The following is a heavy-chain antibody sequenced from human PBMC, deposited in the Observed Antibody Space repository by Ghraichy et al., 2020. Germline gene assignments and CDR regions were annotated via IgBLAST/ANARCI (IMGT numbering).Heavy chain of an antibody. CDR2: ISGSGGST. Sequence: LSLTCAASGFTFSSYAMSWVRQAPGKGLEWVSAISGSGGSTYYADSVKGRFTISRDNSKNTLYLQMNSLRAEDTAVYYCAKDHITGTTPFDYWGQGTLVTVSS. D-gene: IGHD1-7*01. CDR3: AKDHITGTTPFDY. CDR1: GFTFSSYA. J-gene: IGHJ4*02. V-gene: IGHV3-23*01.